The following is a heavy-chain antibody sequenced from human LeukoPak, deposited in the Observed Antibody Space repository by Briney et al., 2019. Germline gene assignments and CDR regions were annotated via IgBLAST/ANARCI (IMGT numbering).Heavy chain of an antibody. J-gene: IGHJ4*02. V-gene: IGHV3-9*01. Sequence: GGSLRLSCAASGFTFDDYAMHWARHAPGKGLEWVSGIRWNSGSIAYADSVRGRFTISRDNAKNSLYLQMNSLRAEDTALYYCAKVGGSGWYGYFGYWGGETRVTVS. CDR2: IRWNSGSI. CDR3: AKVGGSGWYGYFGY. D-gene: IGHD6-19*01. CDR1: GFTFDDYA.